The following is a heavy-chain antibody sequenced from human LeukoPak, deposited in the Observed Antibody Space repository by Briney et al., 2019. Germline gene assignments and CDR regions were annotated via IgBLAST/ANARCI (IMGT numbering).Heavy chain of an antibody. Sequence: GGSLRLSCAASGFTFSSQAMSWVRQAPGKGLEYISGISIGGDSTFYADSVKGRFTISRDNSKNTLYLQLNGLSAEDAAVYHCVKGGGSGGQGRLDYWGQGSLVTVSS. D-gene: IGHD3-10*01. CDR1: GFTFSSQA. J-gene: IGHJ4*02. CDR2: ISIGGDST. CDR3: VKGGGSGGQGRLDY. V-gene: IGHV3-23*01.